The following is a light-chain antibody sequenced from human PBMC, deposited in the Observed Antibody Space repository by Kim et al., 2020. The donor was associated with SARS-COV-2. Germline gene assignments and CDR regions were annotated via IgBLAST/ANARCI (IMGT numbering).Light chain of an antibody. CDR1: QSISSN. Sequence: GYRVTITCRPSQSISSNLNWYHQKPGKAPQLLIYAASSLQSGVPSRFSGSGSGTDFTLTISSLQPEDFATYYCQQSYRTPYTFGQGTKLEI. CDR3: QQSYRTPYT. CDR2: AAS. V-gene: IGKV1-39*01. J-gene: IGKJ2*01.